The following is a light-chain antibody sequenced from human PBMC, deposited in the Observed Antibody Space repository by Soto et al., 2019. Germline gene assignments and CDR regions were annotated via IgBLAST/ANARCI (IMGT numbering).Light chain of an antibody. V-gene: IGLV2-14*01. J-gene: IGLJ1*01. CDR3: SSYTTSNTPLYV. CDR1: SSDTAGYNY. Sequence: QSALTQPASVSGSPGQSITISCTGTSSDTAGYNYVSWYQQHPGKAPKLMIYEVSNRPSGVSNRFSGSQSGNTASLTISGLQAEDEANYCCSSYTTSNTPLYVFGTRTKVTVL. CDR2: EVS.